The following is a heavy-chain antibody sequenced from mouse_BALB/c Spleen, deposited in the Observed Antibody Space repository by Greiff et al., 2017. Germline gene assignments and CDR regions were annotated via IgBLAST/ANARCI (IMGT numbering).Heavy chain of an antibody. Sequence: QVQLKESGPGLVAPSQSLSITCTVSGFSLTGYGVNWVRQPPGKGLEWLGMIWGDGSTDYNSALKSRLSISKDNSKSQVFLKMNSLQTDDTARYYCARATTVVHWYFDVWGAGTTVTVSS. CDR2: IWGDGST. J-gene: IGHJ1*01. V-gene: IGHV2-6-7*01. CDR1: GFSLTGYG. CDR3: ARATTVVHWYFDV. D-gene: IGHD1-1*01.